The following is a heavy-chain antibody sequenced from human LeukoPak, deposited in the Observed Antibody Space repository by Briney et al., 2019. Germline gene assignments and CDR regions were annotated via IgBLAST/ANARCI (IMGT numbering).Heavy chain of an antibody. CDR3: AKGGLRGVIITYFDY. V-gene: IGHV3-30*04. CDR2: ISYDGSNK. CDR1: GFTFSSYA. D-gene: IGHD3-10*01. Sequence: GSLRLSCAASGFTFSSYAMHWVRQAPGKGLEWVAVISYDGSNKYYADSVKGRFTISRDNSKNTLYLQMNSLRAEDTAVYYCAKGGLRGVIITYFDYWGQGTLVTVSS. J-gene: IGHJ4*02.